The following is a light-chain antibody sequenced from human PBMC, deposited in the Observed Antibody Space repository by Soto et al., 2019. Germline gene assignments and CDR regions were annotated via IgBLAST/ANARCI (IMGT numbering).Light chain of an antibody. V-gene: IGKV1-9*01. CDR1: QGISSY. CDR2: AAS. CDR3: QQLNSYPVT. Sequence: IQLTQSPSSLSASVGDRVTITCRASQGISSYLAWYQQKPGKAPKLLIYAASTLQSGVPSRFSGSGSGTDFTLTTSSLQPEDFATYYCQQLNSYPVTFGPGTKLEIK. J-gene: IGKJ2*01.